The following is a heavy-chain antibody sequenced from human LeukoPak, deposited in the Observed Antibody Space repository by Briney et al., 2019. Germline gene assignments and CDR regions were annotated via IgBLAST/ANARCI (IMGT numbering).Heavy chain of an antibody. CDR2: ISASGGNI. D-gene: IGHD1-1*01. V-gene: IGHV3-48*01. Sequence: GGSLRLSCAVSGFPFSSYSMNWVRQAPGKGLEGLSYISASGGNIFYIDAVRGRFTVSRDNAMHSLFLQMNRTRPEETAIYYCVRVKGTYFEFWGQGTLVTVSS. CDR3: VRVKGTYFEF. J-gene: IGHJ4*02. CDR1: GFPFSSYS.